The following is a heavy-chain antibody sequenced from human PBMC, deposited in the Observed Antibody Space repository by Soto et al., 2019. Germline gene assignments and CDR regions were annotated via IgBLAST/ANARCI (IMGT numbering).Heavy chain of an antibody. D-gene: IGHD1-20*01. CDR1: GYTLTELS. V-gene: IGHV1-24*01. CDR3: ATDLGGKYNWNPPDY. J-gene: IGHJ4*02. CDR2: FDPEDGET. Sequence: ASVNVSCKVSGYTLTELSMHWVRQAPGKGLEWMGGFDPEDGETIYAQKFQGRVTMTEDTSTDTAYMELSSLRSEDTAVYYCATDLGGKYNWNPPDYWGQGTLVTVSS.